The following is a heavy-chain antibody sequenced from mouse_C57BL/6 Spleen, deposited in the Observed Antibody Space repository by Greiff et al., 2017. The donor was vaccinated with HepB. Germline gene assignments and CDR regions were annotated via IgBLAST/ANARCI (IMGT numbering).Heavy chain of an antibody. D-gene: IGHD2-3*01. V-gene: IGHV5-17*01. CDR3: ARETGYYEEEYFDY. CDR2: ISSGSSTI. Sequence: EVHLVESGGGLVKPGGSLKLSCAASGFTFSDYGMHWVRQAPEKGLEWVAYISSGSSTIYYADTVKGRFTLSRDNAKNTLFLQMTSLRSEDTAMYYCARETGYYEEEYFDYWGQGTTLTVSS. CDR1: GFTFSDYG. J-gene: IGHJ2*01.